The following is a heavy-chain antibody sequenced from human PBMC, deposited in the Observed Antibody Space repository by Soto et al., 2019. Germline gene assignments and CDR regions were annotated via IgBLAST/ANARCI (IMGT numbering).Heavy chain of an antibody. V-gene: IGHV1-3*01. D-gene: IGHD5-18*01. CDR2: INAGNGNT. CDR3: ARDPGYSYVYN. Sequence: AAVKVSCKASGYTFTSYAMHWVRQAPGQRLEWMGWINAGNGNTKYSQKFQGRVTITRDTSASTAYMELSSLRSEDTAVYYCARDPGYSYVYNWGQGTLVTVSS. CDR1: GYTFTSYA. J-gene: IGHJ4*02.